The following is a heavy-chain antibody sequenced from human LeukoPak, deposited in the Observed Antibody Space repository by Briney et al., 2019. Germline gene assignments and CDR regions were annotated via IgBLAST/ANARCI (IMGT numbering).Heavy chain of an antibody. V-gene: IGHV1-46*01. Sequence: ASVKVSCKASGFTFTSYYMHWVRQAPGQGLEWMGIINPSGVSTSYAQKFQGRVTMTGDMSTSTVYMELSSLRSEDTAVYYCARNGVLLWFGELLYDAFDIWGQGTMVTVAS. J-gene: IGHJ3*02. D-gene: IGHD3-10*01. CDR2: INPSGVST. CDR3: ARNGVLLWFGELLYDAFDI. CDR1: GFTFTSYY.